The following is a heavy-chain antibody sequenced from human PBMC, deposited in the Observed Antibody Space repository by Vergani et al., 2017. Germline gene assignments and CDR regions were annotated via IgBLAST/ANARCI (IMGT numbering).Heavy chain of an antibody. Sequence: QVQLQQWGPGLLKPSETLSLTCAVYGGSLSGYYWSWIRLAPGKGLEWIGENNHSGTINYNPTLKSPFNVSIDTSRDHFSLKLRSVSAADTAVYFCARRAERWETLLRDDFDVWGQGTFVTVSP. CDR1: GGSLSGYY. J-gene: IGHJ3*01. CDR2: NNHSGTI. D-gene: IGHD1-26*01. CDR3: ARRAERWETLLRDDFDV. V-gene: IGHV4-34*01.